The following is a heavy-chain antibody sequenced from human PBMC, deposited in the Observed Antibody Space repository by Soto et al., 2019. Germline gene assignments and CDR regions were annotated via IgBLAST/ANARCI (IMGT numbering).Heavy chain of an antibody. Sequence: QVQLQQWGAGLLKPSETLSLTCAVYGGSFSGYYWSWIRQPPGKGLEWIGEINHSGSTNYNPSLKSRVTISVDTSKNQFSLKLSSVTAADTAVYYCARRAQQLPKATDYWGQGTLVTVSS. CDR3: ARRAQQLPKATDY. CDR2: INHSGST. CDR1: GGSFSGYY. D-gene: IGHD6-13*01. V-gene: IGHV4-34*01. J-gene: IGHJ4*02.